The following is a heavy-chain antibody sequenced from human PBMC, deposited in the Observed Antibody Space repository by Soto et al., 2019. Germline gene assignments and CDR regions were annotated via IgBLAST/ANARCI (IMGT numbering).Heavy chain of an antibody. J-gene: IGHJ4*02. CDR3: AKDQVDYGDYLLGFDY. Sequence: GGSLRLSCAASGFTFSSYGMHWVRQAPGKGLEWVAVISYDGSNKYYADSVKGRFTISRDNSKNTLYLQMNSLRAEDTAVYYCAKDQVDYGDYLLGFDYWGQGTLVTVSS. CDR1: GFTFSSYG. V-gene: IGHV3-30*18. CDR2: ISYDGSNK. D-gene: IGHD4-17*01.